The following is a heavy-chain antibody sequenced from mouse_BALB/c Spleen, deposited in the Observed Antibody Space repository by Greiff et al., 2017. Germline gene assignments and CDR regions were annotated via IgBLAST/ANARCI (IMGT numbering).Heavy chain of an antibody. CDR2: IWGDGST. D-gene: IGHD2-10*02. Sequence: VKLMESGPGLVAPSQSLSITCTVSGFSLTGYGVNWVRQPPGKGLEWLGMIWGDGSTDYNSALKSRLSISKDNSKSQVFLKMNSLQTDDTARYYCARRYGNYAHWYFDVWGAGTTVTVSS. V-gene: IGHV2-6-7*01. J-gene: IGHJ1*01. CDR3: ARRYGNYAHWYFDV. CDR1: GFSLTGYG.